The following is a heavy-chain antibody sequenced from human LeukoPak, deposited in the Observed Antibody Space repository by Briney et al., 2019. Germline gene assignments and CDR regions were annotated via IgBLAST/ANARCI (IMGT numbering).Heavy chain of an antibody. J-gene: IGHJ4*02. Sequence: GGSLRLSCAASGFTFSSYAMHWVRQAPGKGLEWVAVISYDGSNKYYADSVKGRFTISRDNAKNSLYLQMNSLRAEDTAVYYCAVTGYSSGWLIRKTGGTFDYWGQGTLVTVSS. CDR3: AVTGYSSGWLIRKTGGTFDY. V-gene: IGHV3-30*04. CDR1: GFTFSSYA. D-gene: IGHD6-19*01. CDR2: ISYDGSNK.